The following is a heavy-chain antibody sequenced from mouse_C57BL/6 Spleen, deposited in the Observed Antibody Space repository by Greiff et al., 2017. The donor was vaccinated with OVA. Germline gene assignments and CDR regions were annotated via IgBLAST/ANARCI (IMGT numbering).Heavy chain of an antibody. J-gene: IGHJ2*01. CDR2: INPNNGGT. V-gene: IGHV1-18*01. CDR1: GYTFTDYN. CDR3: ARSPRDGYFYFDY. Sequence: VQLQQSGPELVKPGASVKIPCKASGYTFTDYNMDWVKQSHGKSLEWIGDINPNNGGTIYNQKFKGKATLTVDKSSSTAYMELRSLTSEDTAVYYCARSPRDGYFYFDYWGQGTTLTVAS. D-gene: IGHD2-3*01.